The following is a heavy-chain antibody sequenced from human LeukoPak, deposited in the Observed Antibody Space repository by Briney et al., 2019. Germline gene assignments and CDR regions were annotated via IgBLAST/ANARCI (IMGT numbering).Heavy chain of an antibody. Sequence: ASVKVSCKASGYTFTSYGISWVRQAPGQGLEWMGWISAYNGITNYAQKLQGRVTMTTDTSTSTAYMELRSLRSDDTAVYYCATDLGVRGVITSPFDYWGQGTLVTVSS. D-gene: IGHD3-10*01. CDR1: GYTFTSYG. V-gene: IGHV1-18*01. J-gene: IGHJ4*02. CDR3: ATDLGVRGVITSPFDY. CDR2: ISAYNGIT.